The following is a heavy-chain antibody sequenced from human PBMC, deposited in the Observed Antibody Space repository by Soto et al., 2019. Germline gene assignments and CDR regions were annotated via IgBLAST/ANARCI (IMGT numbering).Heavy chain of an antibody. J-gene: IGHJ5*02. CDR2: ISSNSAYI. V-gene: IGHV3-21*01. Sequence: VGSLRLSCAASGFTFRSFTMNWVRQAPGKGLEWVSTISSNSAYIYYTDALRGRFTISTHNAKNSLHLQMNSLRAEDTAVYYCTRDASRDSSARGWFDPWGPGTLVTVSS. CDR3: TRDASRDSSARGWFDP. D-gene: IGHD6-13*01. CDR1: GFTFRSFT.